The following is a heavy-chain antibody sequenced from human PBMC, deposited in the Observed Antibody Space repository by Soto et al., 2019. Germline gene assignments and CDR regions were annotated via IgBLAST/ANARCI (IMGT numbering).Heavy chain of an antibody. CDR2: INPNSGGT. D-gene: IGHD2-15*01. Sequence: QVQLVQSGAEVKKPGASVKVSCKASGYTFTGYYMHWVRQAHGQGLEWMGWINPNSGGTNYAQKFQGRVNMTRDTSISTAYMELSRLRSDATAVYYCARVVQGYCSCGSCSGMDVWGQGNTVTVSS. V-gene: IGHV1-2*02. CDR3: ARVVQGYCSCGSCSGMDV. J-gene: IGHJ6*02. CDR1: GYTFTGYY.